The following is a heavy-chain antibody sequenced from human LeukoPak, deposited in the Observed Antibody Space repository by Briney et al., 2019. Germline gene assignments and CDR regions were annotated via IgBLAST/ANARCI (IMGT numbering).Heavy chain of an antibody. Sequence: SETLSLTCTVSGGSISSSSYYWGWIRQPPGKGLEWIGSIYYSGSTNYNPSLKSRVTISVDTSKNQFSLKLSSVTAADTAVYYCARHAAGSSGYYRDFDYWGQGTLVTVSS. CDR1: GGSISSSSYY. J-gene: IGHJ4*02. V-gene: IGHV4-39*01. D-gene: IGHD3-22*01. CDR3: ARHAAGSSGYYRDFDY. CDR2: IYYSGST.